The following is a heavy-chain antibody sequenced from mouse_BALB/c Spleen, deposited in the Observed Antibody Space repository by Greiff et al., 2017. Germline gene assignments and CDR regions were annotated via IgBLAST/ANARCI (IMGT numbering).Heavy chain of an antibody. CDR1: GFNIKDTY. J-gene: IGHJ1*01. CDR3: ATTTVVDWYFDV. D-gene: IGHD1-1*01. V-gene: IGHV14-3*02. Sequence: VQLKESGAELVKPGASVKLSCTASGFNIKDTYMHWVKQRPEQGLEWIGRIDPANGNTKYDPKFQGKATITADTSSNTAYLQLSSLTSEDTAVYYCATTTVVDWYFDVWGAGTTVTVSS. CDR2: IDPANGNT.